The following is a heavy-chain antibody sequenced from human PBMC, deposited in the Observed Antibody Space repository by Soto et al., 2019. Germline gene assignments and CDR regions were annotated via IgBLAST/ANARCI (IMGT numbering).Heavy chain of an antibody. CDR2: IYWDDDK. J-gene: IGHJ4*02. CDR3: TRGGWTTYYSPFFDY. V-gene: IGHV2-5*02. D-gene: IGHD3-10*01. CDR1: GFSFSTSEVG. Sequence: QITLKESGPTLVKPTQTLTLTCTFSGFSFSTSEVGVGWIRQPPGKALEWLALIYWDDDKRYSPSLKGRLTITQDHPKNPGGLTMARQDPVGTAAYYCTRGGWTTYYSPFFDYWGQGTLVTVAS.